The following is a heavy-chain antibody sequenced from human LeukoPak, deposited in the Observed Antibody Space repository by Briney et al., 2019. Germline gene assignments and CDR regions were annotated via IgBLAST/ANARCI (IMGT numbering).Heavy chain of an antibody. CDR1: GFTFSSYA. D-gene: IGHD4-17*01. CDR2: IRSTGGRT. V-gene: IGHV3-64D*06. Sequence: GGSLRLSCSASGFTFSSYAMHWVRQAPGKGLEYVSSIRSTGGRTYYADSVRGRFTIYRDNSKNTLYLQMSSLRAEDTAVYYCARDSTVTSYYYYCGMDVWGQGTTVTVSS. CDR3: ARDSTVTSYYYYCGMDV. J-gene: IGHJ6*02.